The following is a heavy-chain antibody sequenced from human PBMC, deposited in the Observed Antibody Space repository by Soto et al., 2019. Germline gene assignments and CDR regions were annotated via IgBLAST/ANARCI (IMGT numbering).Heavy chain of an antibody. J-gene: IGHJ4*02. CDR2: VYYSGSA. D-gene: IGHD4-17*01. V-gene: IGHV4-59*01. Sequence: SETLSLTCTVSRGSISSYYWSWIRQPPGKGLEWLGYVYYSGSAIYNRSLNSRVTISVDTSKNQFSLKLSSVTAAYTAMYYCARGHGDFDYWGQGTPVTVSS. CDR3: ARGHGDFDY. CDR1: RGSISSYY.